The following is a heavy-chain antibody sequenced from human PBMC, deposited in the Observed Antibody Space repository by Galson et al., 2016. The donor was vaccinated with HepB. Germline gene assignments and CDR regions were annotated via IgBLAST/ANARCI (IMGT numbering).Heavy chain of an antibody. J-gene: IGHJ6*02. CDR1: RFTFSSYA. CDR2: ISGSGGST. Sequence: SLRLSCAASRFTFSSYAMSWVRQAPGKGPEWVSVISGSGGSTYHADSVKGRFTISRDNSKNTLYLQMNSLRAEDTTVYYCAKEGTIFGVVPYGMDVRGQGTKVIVSS. CDR3: AKEGTIFGVVPYGMDV. D-gene: IGHD3-3*01. V-gene: IGHV3-23*01.